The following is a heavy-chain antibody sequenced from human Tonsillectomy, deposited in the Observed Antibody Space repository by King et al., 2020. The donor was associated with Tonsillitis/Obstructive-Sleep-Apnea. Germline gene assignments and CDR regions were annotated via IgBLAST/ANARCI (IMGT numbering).Heavy chain of an antibody. D-gene: IGHD3-22*01. CDR2: IYPGDSDT. V-gene: IGHV5-51*03. CDR3: AKGDDNSAYYYGSFDS. CDR1: GYSFISYW. J-gene: IGHJ4*02. Sequence: QLVQSGAEVKKPGESLKISCKGSGYSFISYWIGWVRQMPGKGLEWMGIIYPGDSDTRYSPSFQGQVTISADKAISTAYLQWSSLKASDTAIYYCAKGDDNSAYYYGSFDSWGQGTLVTVSS.